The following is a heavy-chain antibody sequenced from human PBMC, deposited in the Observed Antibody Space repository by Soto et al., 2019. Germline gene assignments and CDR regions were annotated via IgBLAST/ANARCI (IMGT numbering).Heavy chain of an antibody. D-gene: IGHD3-22*01. V-gene: IGHV3-7*03. CDR1: GFTFSSYW. CDR2: IKQDGSEK. Sequence: EVQLVESGGGLVQPGGSLRLSCAASGFTFSSYWMSWVRQAPGKGLEWVANIKQDGSEKYYVDSVKGRFTISRDNSKNTLYLQMNSLRAEDTAVYYCAKGGSSGYAYYFDYWGQGTLVTVSS. CDR3: AKGGSSGYAYYFDY. J-gene: IGHJ4*02.